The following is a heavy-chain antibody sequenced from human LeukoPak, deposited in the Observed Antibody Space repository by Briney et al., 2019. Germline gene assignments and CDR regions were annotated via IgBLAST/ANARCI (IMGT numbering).Heavy chain of an antibody. Sequence: SETLSLTCTVSGGSISSSSYYWGWIRQPPGKGLEWIGEINHSGSTNYNPSLKSRVTISVDTSKNQFSLKLSSVTAADTAVYYCARHRCSGGSCYPMNWFDPWGQGTLVTVSS. CDR2: INHSGST. D-gene: IGHD2-15*01. V-gene: IGHV4-39*01. CDR3: ARHRCSGGSCYPMNWFDP. J-gene: IGHJ5*02. CDR1: GGSISSSSYY.